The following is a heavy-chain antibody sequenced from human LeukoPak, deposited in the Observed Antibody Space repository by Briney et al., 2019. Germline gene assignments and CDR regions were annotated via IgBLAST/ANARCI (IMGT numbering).Heavy chain of an antibody. D-gene: IGHD3-22*01. CDR2: ISYDGSNK. CDR3: ARDGRMGDSDEFDY. J-gene: IGHJ4*02. V-gene: IGHV3-30-3*01. CDR1: GFTFSSYA. Sequence: GRSLRLSCAASGFTFSSYAMHWVRQAPGKGLEWVAVISYDGSNKYYADSVKGRFTISRDNSKNTLYLQMNSLRAEDTAVYYCARDGRMGDSDEFDYWGQGTLVTASS.